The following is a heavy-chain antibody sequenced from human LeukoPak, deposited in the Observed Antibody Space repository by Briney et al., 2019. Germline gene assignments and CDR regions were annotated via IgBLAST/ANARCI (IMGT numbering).Heavy chain of an antibody. V-gene: IGHV1-18*01. CDR3: ARDRLDYYDSSGYCSGVSTAFDI. CDR1: GYTFTSYG. J-gene: IGHJ3*02. D-gene: IGHD3-22*01. CDR2: ISAYNGNT. Sequence: GASVKVSCKASGYTFTSYGISWVRQAPGQGLEWMGWISAYNGNTNYAQKLQGRVTMTTDTSTSTAYMELRSLRSDDTAVYYCARDRLDYYDSSGYCSGVSTAFDIWGQGTMVTVSS.